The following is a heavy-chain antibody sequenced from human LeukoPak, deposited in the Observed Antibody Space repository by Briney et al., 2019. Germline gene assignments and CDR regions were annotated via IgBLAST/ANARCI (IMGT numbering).Heavy chain of an antibody. CDR2: IRQDGGAK. D-gene: IGHD3-3*01. CDR1: GFTFDRYW. V-gene: IGHV3-7*01. Sequence: GGSLRLSCAASGFTFDRYWMSWVRQAPGKGLEWVANIRQDGGAKYYMDSVKGRFTISRDNSKNTLYLQMNSLRAEDTAVYYCAKDYAPNYDFWSGYYLDYWGQGTLVTVSS. CDR3: AKDYAPNYDFWSGYYLDY. J-gene: IGHJ4*02.